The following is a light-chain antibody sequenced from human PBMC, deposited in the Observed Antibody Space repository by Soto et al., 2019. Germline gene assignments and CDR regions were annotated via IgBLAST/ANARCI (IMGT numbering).Light chain of an antibody. CDR1: QTIMTY. J-gene: IGKJ1*01. V-gene: IGKV1-39*01. CDR2: AAS. CDR3: QQSSNSPRT. Sequence: IQVTRCPSCLSASIGDEVTITCRASQTIMTYLTWYQLKPGKPPRLLIYAASSLQSGVPSRFSGSGSGTDFTLTISSLQPEDFATYYCQQSSNSPRTFGQATKVDMK.